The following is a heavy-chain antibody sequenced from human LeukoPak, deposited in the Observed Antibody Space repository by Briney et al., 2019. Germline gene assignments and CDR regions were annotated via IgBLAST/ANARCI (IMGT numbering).Heavy chain of an antibody. J-gene: IGHJ4*02. Sequence: GGSLRLFCVASGFTFSSYWMHWVRQGPGKGLVWVSRIISDGSSATYADSVKGRFTVSRDNAKNTMYLQMNSLRAEDTAVYYCVRDSYYQPDYWGQGTLVTVSS. CDR3: VRDSYYQPDY. D-gene: IGHD3-10*01. V-gene: IGHV3-74*01. CDR2: IISDGSSA. CDR1: GFTFSSYW.